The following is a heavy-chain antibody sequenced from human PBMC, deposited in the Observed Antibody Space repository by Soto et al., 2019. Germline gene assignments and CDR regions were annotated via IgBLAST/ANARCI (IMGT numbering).Heavy chain of an antibody. CDR1: GFDFSITC. V-gene: IGHV3-11*06. J-gene: IGHJ4*02. Sequence: GGSLRLSCSFSGFDFSITCMSWIRQAPGKGLEWVSHMCNSPQDIKYADSVRGRFIISRDNAKNSLDLQINSLSAEDTAVYYCSRTIAGFAPKYWGLGTLVTVSS. CDR2: MCNSPQDI. D-gene: IGHD2-21*01. CDR3: SRTIAGFAPKY.